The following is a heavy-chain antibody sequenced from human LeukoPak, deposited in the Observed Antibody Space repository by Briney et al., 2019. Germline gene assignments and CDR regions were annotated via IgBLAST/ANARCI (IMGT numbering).Heavy chain of an antibody. D-gene: IGHD1-26*01. CDR1: EFSFGSYA. V-gene: IGHV3-23*01. J-gene: IGHJ6*03. CDR3: AKGGGSYFRRVTYYYYYMDV. CDR2: ISGSGDST. Sequence: GGSLRLSCAGSEFSFGSYAMSWVRQAPGKGLQWVSGISGSGDSTYYADSVNGRFTISRDNSKNTLSLQMISLRAEDTAVYYCAKGGGSYFRRVTYYYYYMDVWGKGTTVTVSS.